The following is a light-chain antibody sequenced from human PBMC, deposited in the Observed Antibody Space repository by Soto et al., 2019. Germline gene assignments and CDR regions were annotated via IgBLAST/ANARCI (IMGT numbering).Light chain of an antibody. J-gene: IGKJ3*01. Sequence: EIVLTQSSATLSLSPGETATLSCRASQSVTNYLAWYQQKPGQAPRLLIYDASNRSAGIPVRFSGSGSGTDYTLTISSLEPEDFAVYYCQQRSNWPLTFGPGTKVDVK. V-gene: IGKV3-11*01. CDR2: DAS. CDR1: QSVTNY. CDR3: QQRSNWPLT.